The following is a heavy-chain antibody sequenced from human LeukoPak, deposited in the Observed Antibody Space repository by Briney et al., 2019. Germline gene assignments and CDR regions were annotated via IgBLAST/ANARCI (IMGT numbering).Heavy chain of an antibody. V-gene: IGHV4-59*01. J-gene: IGHJ6*02. D-gene: IGHD1-1*01. CDR2: IYYSGST. CDR1: GGSISSYY. CDR3: ARDRTGTTYYYGMDV. Sequence: SETLSLTCTVSGGSISSYYWSWIRQPPGKGLEWVGYIYYSGSTNYNPSLKSRVTISVDTSKNQFSPKLSSVTAADTAVYYCARDRTGTTYYYGMDVWGQGTTVTVSS.